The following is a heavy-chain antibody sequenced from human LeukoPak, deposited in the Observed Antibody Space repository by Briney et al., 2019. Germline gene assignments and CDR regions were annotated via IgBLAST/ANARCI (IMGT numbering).Heavy chain of an antibody. J-gene: IGHJ4*02. V-gene: IGHV3-7*01. Sequence: GGSLRLSCAASGFTFSSYWMSWVRQAPGKGLEWVANIKQDGSEEYYVDSVKGRFTISRDNAKNSLYLQMNSLRAEDTAVYYCARGQDGGYSYGYYFDYWGQGTLVTVSS. D-gene: IGHD5-18*01. CDR1: GFTFSSYW. CDR2: IKQDGSEE. CDR3: ARGQDGGYSYGYYFDY.